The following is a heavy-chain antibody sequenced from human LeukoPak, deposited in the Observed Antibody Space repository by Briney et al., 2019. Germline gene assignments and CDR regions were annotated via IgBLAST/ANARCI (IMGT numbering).Heavy chain of an antibody. CDR2: MNPNSGKT. V-gene: IGHV1-8*01. Sequence: ASVKVSCKASGYTFTSYDINWVRQATGQGPEWMGWMNPNSGKTGYAQEFQGRVTMTWDTSISTAYMDLSSLRSEDTAVYYCARSPTGAFDIWGQGTMVTVSS. CDR1: GYTFTSYD. J-gene: IGHJ3*02. D-gene: IGHD7-27*01. CDR3: ARSPTGAFDI.